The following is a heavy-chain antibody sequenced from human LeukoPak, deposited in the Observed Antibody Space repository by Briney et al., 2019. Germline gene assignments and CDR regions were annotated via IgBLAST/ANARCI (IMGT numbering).Heavy chain of an antibody. CDR1: GFTFSSYG. J-gene: IGHJ4*02. V-gene: IGHV3-33*01. CDR2: VSNDGRNE. D-gene: IGHD1-26*01. Sequence: PGGSLRLSCATSGFTFSSYGIHWVRQAPGKGMEWVAFVSNDGRNEYYADSVQGRFSISRDNSKNTVYLQMNSLRAEDTAVYYCARDSASTPLDYWGQGTLVTVSS. CDR3: ARDSASTPLDY.